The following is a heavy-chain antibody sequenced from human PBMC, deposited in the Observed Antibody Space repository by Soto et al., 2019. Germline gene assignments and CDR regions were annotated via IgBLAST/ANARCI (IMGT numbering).Heavy chain of an antibody. CDR1: GGSITTGGYY. CDR2: IYYSGST. D-gene: IGHD5-18*01. J-gene: IGHJ4*02. V-gene: IGHV4-31*03. CDR3: ARDDTRAGYDY. Sequence: QVQLQESGPGLVKPSQTLSLTCTVSGGSITTGGYYWSWIRQHPGKGLEWIGYIYYSGSTSYNPTLKRRITMSVDPSKNQFSLKLNSVTAADTAVYYCARDDTRAGYDYWGQGTLVTVSS.